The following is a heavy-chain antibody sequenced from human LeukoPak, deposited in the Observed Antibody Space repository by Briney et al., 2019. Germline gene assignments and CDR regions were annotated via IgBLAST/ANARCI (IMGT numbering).Heavy chain of an antibody. D-gene: IGHD2-2*01. CDR1: GFTFSSYG. CDR2: ISYDGSNK. V-gene: IGHV3-30*03. CDR3: ASGREYQLLSPYYFDY. J-gene: IGHJ4*02. Sequence: SGGSLRLSCAASGFTFSSYGMHWVRQAPGKGPEWVAFISYDGSNKYYADSVKGRFTISRDNSKNTLYLQMNSLRAEDTAVYYCASGREYQLLSPYYFDYWGQGTLVTVSS.